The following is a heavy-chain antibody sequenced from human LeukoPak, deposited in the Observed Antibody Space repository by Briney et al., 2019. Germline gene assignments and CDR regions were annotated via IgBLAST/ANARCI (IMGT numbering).Heavy chain of an antibody. CDR2: IYHSPST. CDR1: GYSISSGYY. CDR3: ARVSASWGFDF. J-gene: IGHJ4*02. D-gene: IGHD7-27*01. Sequence: SETLSLTCSVSGYSISSGYYWGWIRQPPGKGLEWIATIYHSPSTYYSPSLKSRVTISVDTSRNRFSLKVNSVTAADTAVYYCARVSASWGFDFWGQGALVTVSS. V-gene: IGHV4-38-2*02.